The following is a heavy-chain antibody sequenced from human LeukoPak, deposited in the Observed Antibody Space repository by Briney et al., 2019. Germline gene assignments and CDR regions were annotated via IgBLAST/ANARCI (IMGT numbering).Heavy chain of an antibody. CDR3: ARDHSNWNYAPDF. CDR1: GYTFTRYG. J-gene: IGHJ4*02. V-gene: IGHV1-18*01. D-gene: IGHD1-7*01. CDR2: ISASNGNT. Sequence: ASVRVSCKASGYTFTRYGISWVRQAPGQGLQWLGWISASNGNTNYAQKFPDRVTMSTDTSTGTAYLDVRSLTSDDTAVYYCARDHSNWNYAPDFWGQGTLVIVSS.